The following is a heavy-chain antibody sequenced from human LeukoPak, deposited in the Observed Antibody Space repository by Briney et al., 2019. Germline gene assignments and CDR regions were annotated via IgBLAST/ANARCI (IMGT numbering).Heavy chain of an antibody. CDR2: IYYSGNT. Sequence: SETLSLTCTVSDGSISSGDYYWSWIRQPPGKGLEWIGYIYYSGNTYYNPSLKSRVTISVDTSKDQFSLKLSSVTAADTAVYYCARAKYYYYDMDVWGQGTTVTVSS. V-gene: IGHV4-30-4*01. CDR3: ARAKYYYYDMDV. CDR1: DGSISSGDYY. J-gene: IGHJ6*02.